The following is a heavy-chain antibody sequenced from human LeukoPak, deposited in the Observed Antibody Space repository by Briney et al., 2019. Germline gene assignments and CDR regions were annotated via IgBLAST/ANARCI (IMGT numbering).Heavy chain of an antibody. Sequence: ASVKVSCKASGYTFTHYYIRWVRQAPGQGLEWMGWISPYNGNTNYAQKLQGRVTMTTDTSTSTAYMELRSLRSNDTAVYYCARVHRVAGKVNDLGGEGTLLPV. V-gene: IGHV1-18*04. CDR2: ISPYNGNT. J-gene: IGHJ1*01. CDR3: ARVHRVAGKVNDL. D-gene: IGHD6-19*01. CDR1: GYTFTHYY.